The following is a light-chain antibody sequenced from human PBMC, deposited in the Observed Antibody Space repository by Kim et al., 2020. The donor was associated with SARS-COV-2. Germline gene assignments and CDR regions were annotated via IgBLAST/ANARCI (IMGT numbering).Light chain of an antibody. Sequence: DIQLTQSPSSLSASVGDRVTITCRTSHHISNSLTWYQHRPGEAPKLLVYSASSLQSGVPSRFSGSGSGTDFTLTISSVRPEDFATYHCQQSYRTPFTFGQGTKLEI. CDR2: SAS. J-gene: IGKJ2*01. CDR1: HHISNS. CDR3: QQSYRTPFT. V-gene: IGKV1-39*01.